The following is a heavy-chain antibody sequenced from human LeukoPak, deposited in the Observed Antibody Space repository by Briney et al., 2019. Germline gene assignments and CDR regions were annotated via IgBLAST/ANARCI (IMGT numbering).Heavy chain of an antibody. D-gene: IGHD2-2*01. Sequence: ASVKVSCKASGYTFTSYGISWVRQAPGQGLEWMGWISAYNGNTNYAQKLQGRVTMTTDTSTSTAYMELRSLRSDDTAVYYCASPRCSSTSCPLDYWGQATLVTVSS. V-gene: IGHV1-18*01. CDR1: GYTFTSYG. CDR2: ISAYNGNT. CDR3: ASPRCSSTSCPLDY. J-gene: IGHJ4*02.